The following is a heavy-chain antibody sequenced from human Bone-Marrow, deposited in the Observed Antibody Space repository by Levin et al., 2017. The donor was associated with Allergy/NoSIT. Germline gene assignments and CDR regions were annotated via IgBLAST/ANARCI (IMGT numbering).Heavy chain of an antibody. CDR2: IMPFLGLA. D-gene: IGHD2-2*01. V-gene: IGHV1-69*04. Sequence: GGSLRLSCKSSGGTFSRVAFTWVRQAPGQGLEWVGKIMPFLGLASYAQKFQGRVTITADDSMSTSYMEISSLRSEDTAVYYCARPGGIVLVPAERGDAFDVWGQGTLVTVSS. CDR3: ARPGGIVLVPAERGDAFDV. J-gene: IGHJ3*01. CDR1: GGTFSRVA.